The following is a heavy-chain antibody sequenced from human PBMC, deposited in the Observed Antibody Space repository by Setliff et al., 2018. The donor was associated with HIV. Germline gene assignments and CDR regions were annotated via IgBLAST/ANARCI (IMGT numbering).Heavy chain of an antibody. J-gene: IGHJ6*03. Sequence: PSETLSLTCTVSGGSISSGSHYWSWIRQPAGKGLEWIGLIYTSGRTNYNPSLKSRVTISVDTSKNQFSLKLSSVTAADTAVYYCASMGCSSTSCYEGNYYYYYMDVWGKGTTVTVSS. CDR2: IYTSGRT. D-gene: IGHD2-2*01. CDR1: GGSISSGSHY. CDR3: ASMGCSSTSCYEGNYYYYYMDV. V-gene: IGHV4-61*02.